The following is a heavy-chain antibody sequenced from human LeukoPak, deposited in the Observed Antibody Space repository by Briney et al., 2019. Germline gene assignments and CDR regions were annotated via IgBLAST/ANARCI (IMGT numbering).Heavy chain of an antibody. CDR1: GFTFSSYW. CDR3: ARDVSRYYDFWSGYYTGIPLDY. D-gene: IGHD3-3*01. CDR2: IKQDGSEK. J-gene: IGHJ4*02. V-gene: IGHV3-7*01. Sequence: TGGSLRLSCAASGFTFSSYWMSWVRQAPGKGLEWVANIKQDGSEKYYVDSVKGRFTISRDNAKNSLYLQMNSLRAGDTAVYYCARDVSRYYDFWSGYYTGIPLDYWGQGTLVTVSS.